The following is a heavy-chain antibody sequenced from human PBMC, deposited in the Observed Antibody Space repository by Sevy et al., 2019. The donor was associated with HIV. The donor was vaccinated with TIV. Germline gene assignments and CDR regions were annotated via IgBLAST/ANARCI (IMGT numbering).Heavy chain of an antibody. CDR3: AGENAWGRCYS. CDR1: GGSITGLY. Sequence: SETLSLTCTVSGGSITGLYWNWIRQPPGKGLEWIANIYYNGHINYNPSLKSRVTLSLDTSKNQFSLRLSSVTAADTAMYYCAGENAWGRCYSWGQGTLVTVSS. J-gene: IGHJ4*02. V-gene: IGHV4-59*08. CDR2: IYYNGHI. D-gene: IGHD1-26*01.